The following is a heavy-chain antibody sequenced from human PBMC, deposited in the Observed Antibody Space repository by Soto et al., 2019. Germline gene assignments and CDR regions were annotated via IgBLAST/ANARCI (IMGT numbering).Heavy chain of an antibody. D-gene: IGHD6-13*01. CDR1: GYTITCYY. Sequence: ASVTVSCQTSGYTITCYYMHWVRQAPGQGLEWMGWINPNSGGTNYAQKFQGWVTMTRDTSISTAYMELSRLRSDDTAVYYCARAIRIAPTAATTYYFDHWGQGALVTVSS. V-gene: IGHV1-2*04. CDR2: INPNSGGT. CDR3: ARAIRIAPTAATTYYFDH. J-gene: IGHJ4*02.